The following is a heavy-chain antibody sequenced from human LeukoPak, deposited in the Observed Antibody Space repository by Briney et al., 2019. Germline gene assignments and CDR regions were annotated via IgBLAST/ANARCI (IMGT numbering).Heavy chain of an antibody. Sequence: VASVKVSCKASGYTFTNYDINWVRQATGQGLEWMGWMNPNSGNTGYAQKFQGRVTITRNVSISTAYMELSSLRSEDTAVYYCARGGNVDDYGDQRPYDWFDPWGQGTLVTVSS. CDR2: MNPNSGNT. CDR1: GYTFTNYD. CDR3: ARGGNVDDYGDQRPYDWFDP. V-gene: IGHV1-8*03. D-gene: IGHD4-17*01. J-gene: IGHJ5*02.